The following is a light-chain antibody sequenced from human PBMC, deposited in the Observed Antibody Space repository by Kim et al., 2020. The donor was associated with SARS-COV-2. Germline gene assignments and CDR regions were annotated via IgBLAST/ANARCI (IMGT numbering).Light chain of an antibody. Sequence: SSELTQDPAVSVALGQTVRLTCQGDSLRKYYATWYQQRPGQAPTLVLYGKYDRPSGIPDRFSGSASGNTASLTITGAQAEDEGDYYCSSGDSSGDHVVFG. V-gene: IGLV3-19*01. CDR2: GKY. CDR1: SLRKYY. CDR3: SSGDSSGDHVV. J-gene: IGLJ3*02.